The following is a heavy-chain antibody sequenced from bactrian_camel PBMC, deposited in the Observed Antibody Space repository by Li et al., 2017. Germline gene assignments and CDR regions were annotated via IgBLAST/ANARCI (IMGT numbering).Heavy chain of an antibody. CDR3: AARKVARGSHFSLGRAPALRRDEYNF. D-gene: IGHD2*01. V-gene: IGHV3S26*01. CDR1: GYNC. Sequence: HVQLVESGGGSVQAGGSLRLSCETRGYNCVTWFRQAPGKEREGVAAIDSDGSTTYRDSVKGRFTISKDSAKNTLFLQMNVSRPEDTAMYYCAARKVARGSHFSLGRAPALRRDEYNFWGQGTQVTVS. J-gene: IGHJ4*01. CDR2: IDSDGST.